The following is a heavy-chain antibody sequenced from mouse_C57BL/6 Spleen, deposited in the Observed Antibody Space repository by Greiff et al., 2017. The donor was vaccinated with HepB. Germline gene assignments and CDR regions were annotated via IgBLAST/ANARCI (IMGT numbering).Heavy chain of an antibody. CDR3: ARKGEAY. CDR1: GYTFTSYG. Sequence: VKLMESGAELARPGASVKLSCKASGYTFTSYGISWVKQRTGQGLEWIGEIYPRSGNTYYNEKFKGKATLTADKSSSTAYMELRSLTSEDSAVYFCARKGEAYWGQGTLVTVSA. J-gene: IGHJ3*01. CDR2: IYPRSGNT. V-gene: IGHV1-81*01.